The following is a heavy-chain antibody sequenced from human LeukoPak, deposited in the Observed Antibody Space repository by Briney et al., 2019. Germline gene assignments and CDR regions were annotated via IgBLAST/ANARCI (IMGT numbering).Heavy chain of an antibody. CDR1: GGSFSGYY. Sequence: SETLSLTCAVYGGSFSGYYWSWIRQPPGKGLEWIGEINHSGSTNYNPSLKSRVTISVDTSKNQFSLKLSSVTAADTAVYYCAREGGNSVWFDPWGQGTLVTVSS. D-gene: IGHD4-23*01. V-gene: IGHV4-34*01. CDR3: AREGGNSVWFDP. J-gene: IGHJ5*02. CDR2: INHSGST.